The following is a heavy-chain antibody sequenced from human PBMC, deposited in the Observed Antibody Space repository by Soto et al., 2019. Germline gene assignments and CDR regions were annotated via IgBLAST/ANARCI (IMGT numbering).Heavy chain of an antibody. J-gene: IGHJ4*02. Sequence: GGSLRLSCAASGFTFSSYSMNWVRQAPGKGLEWVSSISSSSSYIYYADSVKGRFTISRDNAKNSLYLQMNSLRAEDTAVYYCARVGTGNPISDYWGQGTLVTVSS. CDR3: ARVGTGNPISDY. CDR2: ISSSSSYI. D-gene: IGHD1-1*01. CDR1: GFTFSSYS. V-gene: IGHV3-21*01.